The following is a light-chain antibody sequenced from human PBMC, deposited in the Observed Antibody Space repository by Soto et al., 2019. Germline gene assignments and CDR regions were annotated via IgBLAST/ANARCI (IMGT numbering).Light chain of an antibody. CDR1: SSNIGAGYD. Sequence: QSVLTQPPSVSGAPGQRVTISCTGSSSNIGAGYDVHWYQQLPGAAPKLLIYGSTNRPSGVPDRFSGSKSRTSASLAITGLQAEDEADYYCQSYDSSLYVVFGGGTKLTVL. J-gene: IGLJ2*01. CDR2: GST. V-gene: IGLV1-40*01. CDR3: QSYDSSLYVV.